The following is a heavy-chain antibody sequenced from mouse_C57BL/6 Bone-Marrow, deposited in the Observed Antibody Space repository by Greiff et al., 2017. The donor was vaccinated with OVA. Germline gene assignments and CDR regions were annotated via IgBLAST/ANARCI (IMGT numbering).Heavy chain of an antibody. J-gene: IGHJ2*01. Sequence: VQLQQSGPELVKPGASVKISCKASGYSFTDYNMNWVKQSNGKSLEWIGVINPNYGTTSYNQKFKGKATLTVDQSSSTAYMQLNSLTSEDSAVYYCASKRVYDWTDYFDYWGQGTTLTVSS. V-gene: IGHV1-39*01. CDR2: INPNYGTT. CDR1: GYSFTDYN. D-gene: IGHD2-12*01. CDR3: ASKRVYDWTDYFDY.